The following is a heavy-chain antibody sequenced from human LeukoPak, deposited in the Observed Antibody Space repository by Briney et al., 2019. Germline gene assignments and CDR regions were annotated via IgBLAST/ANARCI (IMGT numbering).Heavy chain of an antibody. CDR1: GGSISSYY. J-gene: IGHJ5*02. D-gene: IGHD2-2*01. Sequence: SETLSLTCAVSGGSISSYYWSWIRQPAGKGLEWIGRIYSSGSTNYNPSLKSRISMSVDTSKNQFSLKLSSVTAADTAVYYCARVRPDQDIVVVPAATQSNWFDPWGQGTLVTVSS. CDR3: ARVRPDQDIVVVPAATQSNWFDP. CDR2: IYSSGST. V-gene: IGHV4-4*07.